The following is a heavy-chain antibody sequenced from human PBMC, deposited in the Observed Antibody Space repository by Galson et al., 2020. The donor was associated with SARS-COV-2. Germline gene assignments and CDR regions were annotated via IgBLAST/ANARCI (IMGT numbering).Heavy chain of an antibody. CDR3: ASKDSSGYLLEYGMDV. Sequence: GGSLRLSCAASGFTVSSNCMSWVRQAPGKGLEWVSVIYSGGSTYYADSVKGRFTISRDNSKNTLYLQMNSLRAEDTAVYYCASKDSSGYLLEYGMDVWGQGTTVTVSS. D-gene: IGHD3-22*01. V-gene: IGHV3-53*01. J-gene: IGHJ6*02. CDR2: IYSGGST. CDR1: GFTVSSNC.